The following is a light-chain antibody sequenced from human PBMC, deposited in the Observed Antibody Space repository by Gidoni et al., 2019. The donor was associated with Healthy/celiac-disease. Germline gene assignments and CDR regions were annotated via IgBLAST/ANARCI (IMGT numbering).Light chain of an antibody. CDR3: QQRSNWLLT. CDR1: QSVSSY. J-gene: IGKJ4*01. V-gene: IGKV3-11*01. CDR2: DAS. Sequence: ELTQYPATLSLSPGERATLSCRAGQSVSSYLAWYQQKPGQAPRLLIYDASNRATGIPARFSGSGSETDFTLTISSLEPEDFAVYYCQQRSNWLLTFGGGTKVEIK.